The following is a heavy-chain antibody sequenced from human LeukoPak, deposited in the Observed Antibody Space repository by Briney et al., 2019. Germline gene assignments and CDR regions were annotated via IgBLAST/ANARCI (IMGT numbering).Heavy chain of an antibody. CDR2: ISGSGGST. V-gene: IGHV3-23*01. J-gene: IGHJ4*02. D-gene: IGHD3-9*01. CDR1: GFTFSSYG. Sequence: GGSLRLSCAASGFTFSSYGMSWVRQAPGKGLEWVSTISGSGGSTYYADSVKGRFTVSRDNSKNTLYLQMNSLRAEDTAVYYCAKDMQRSLLGYFDWIFLFDYWGQGTLVTVSS. CDR3: AKDMQRSLLGYFDWIFLFDY.